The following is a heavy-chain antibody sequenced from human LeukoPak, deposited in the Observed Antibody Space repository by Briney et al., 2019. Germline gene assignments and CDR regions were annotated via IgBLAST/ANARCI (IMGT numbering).Heavy chain of an antibody. CDR1: GFTFSSYS. D-gene: IGHD6-13*01. V-gene: IGHV3-21*01. CDR2: ISSSSSYI. Sequence: GGSLRLSCAASGFTFSSYSMNWVRQAPGKGLEWVSSISSSSSYIYYADSVKGRFTISRDNAKNSLYLQMNSLTAEDTAVYYCARDSSWSDTELDYWGQGTMVTVSS. J-gene: IGHJ4*02. CDR3: ARDSSWSDTELDY.